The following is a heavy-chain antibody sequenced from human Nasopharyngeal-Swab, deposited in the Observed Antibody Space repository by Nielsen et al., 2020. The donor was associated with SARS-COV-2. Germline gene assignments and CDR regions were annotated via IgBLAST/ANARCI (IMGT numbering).Heavy chain of an antibody. CDR2: IYYSGST. J-gene: IGHJ5*02. CDR3: ARDHQYSSSWFGRGYNWFDP. CDR1: GGSISSYY. V-gene: IGHV4-59*01. Sequence: SETLSLTFTVSGGSISSYYWSWIRQPPGKGLEWIGYIYYSGSTNYNPSLKSRVTISVDTSKNQFSLKLSSVTAADTAVYYCARDHQYSSSWFGRGYNWFDPWGQGTLVTVSS. D-gene: IGHD6-13*01.